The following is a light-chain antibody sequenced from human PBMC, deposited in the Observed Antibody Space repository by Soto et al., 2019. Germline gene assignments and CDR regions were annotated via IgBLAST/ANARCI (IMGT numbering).Light chain of an antibody. J-gene: IGLJ1*01. V-gene: IGLV2-14*01. CDR1: STDVGAYNF. Sequence: QSVLTQAASVSGSLGQSITIPCTGTSTDVGAYNFVSWYQQHPDKAPKLLIYEVTHRPSGVSNRFSGSKSGNTASLTISGLQAEEEADYYCSSYTTTNNTVFGAGTKVTVL. CDR3: SSYTTTNNTV. CDR2: EVT.